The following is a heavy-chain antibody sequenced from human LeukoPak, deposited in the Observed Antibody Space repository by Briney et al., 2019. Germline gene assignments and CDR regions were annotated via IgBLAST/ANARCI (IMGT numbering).Heavy chain of an antibody. V-gene: IGHV3-53*01. CDR3: ARAAYDSSGSGAFDI. Sequence: GGSLRLSCAASGFTFSSYGMNWVRQAPGKGLEWVSVIYSGGSTYYADSVKGRFTISRDNSKNTLYLQMNSLRAEDTAVYYCARAAYDSSGSGAFDIWGQGTMVTVSS. D-gene: IGHD3-22*01. CDR1: GFTFSSYG. J-gene: IGHJ3*02. CDR2: IYSGGST.